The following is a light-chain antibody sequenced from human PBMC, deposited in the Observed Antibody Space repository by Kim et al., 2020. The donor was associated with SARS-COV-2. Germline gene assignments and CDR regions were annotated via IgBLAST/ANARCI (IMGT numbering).Light chain of an antibody. CDR1: KLGDKY. J-gene: IGLJ1*01. CDR2: QDR. Sequence: SYELTQPPSVSVSPGQTASITCSGEKLGDKYTCWYQQKPGQSPVLVIYQDRKRPSGIPERFSGSSSGNTATLTINGTQAMDEADYYCQTLDSNTALYVFGTGTKVTVL. CDR3: QTLDSNTALYV. V-gene: IGLV3-1*01.